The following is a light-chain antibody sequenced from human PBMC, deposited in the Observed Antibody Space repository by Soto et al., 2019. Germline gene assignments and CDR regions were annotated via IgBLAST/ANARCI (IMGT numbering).Light chain of an antibody. CDR1: SSDVGSYDY. Sequence: QSALTQPASVSASPGQSITISCTGTSSDVGSYDYVSWYQQYPGKAPKLKVYDVSSRPSGGSNRFSGSKSGNTAYLTISGLQAEDEADYYCSSYTTSSTVVFGGGTKLTVL. J-gene: IGLJ2*01. V-gene: IGLV2-14*03. CDR3: SSYTTSSTVV. CDR2: DVS.